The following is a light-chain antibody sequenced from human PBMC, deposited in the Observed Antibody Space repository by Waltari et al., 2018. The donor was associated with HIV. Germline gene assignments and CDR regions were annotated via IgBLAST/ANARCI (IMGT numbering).Light chain of an antibody. CDR3: ATWDDSLNGPV. V-gene: IGLV1-44*01. J-gene: IGLJ2*01. CDR1: PSNIGSHA. Sequence: QSVLRQAPSASGTPGQSVAISCSGRPSNIGSHAVNWYQQLPGTAPKLLIHTNDQRPSGVPDRFSGSKSGTSASLAISGLQSADESDYYCATWDDSLNGPVFGGGTKLTVL. CDR2: TND.